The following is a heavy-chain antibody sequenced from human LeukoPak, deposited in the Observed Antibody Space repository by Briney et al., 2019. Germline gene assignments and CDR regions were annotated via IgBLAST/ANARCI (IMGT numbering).Heavy chain of an antibody. CDR3: ARDLGRSTTVTTHLDY. D-gene: IGHD4-17*01. CDR2: IYYSGST. Sequence: PSETLSLTCTVSGGSISSSSYYWGWIRQPPGKGLEWIGSIYYSGSTYYNPSLKSRVTISVDTSKNQFSLKLSSVTAADTAVYYCARDLGRSTTVTTHLDYWGQGTLVTVSS. CDR1: GGSISSSSYY. J-gene: IGHJ4*02. V-gene: IGHV4-39*07.